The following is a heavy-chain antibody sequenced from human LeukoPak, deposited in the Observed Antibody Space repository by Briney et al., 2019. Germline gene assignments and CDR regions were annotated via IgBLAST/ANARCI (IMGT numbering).Heavy chain of an antibody. Sequence: ASVKVSCKASGYTFTGYYMHWVRQAHGQGLEWMGWINPNSGGTNYAQKFQGRVTMTRDTSISTAYMELSRLRSDDTAVYYCARAYNWNDVAYYGMDVWVQGTTVTVSS. V-gene: IGHV1-2*02. CDR2: INPNSGGT. J-gene: IGHJ6*02. D-gene: IGHD1-20*01. CDR1: GYTFTGYY. CDR3: ARAYNWNDVAYYGMDV.